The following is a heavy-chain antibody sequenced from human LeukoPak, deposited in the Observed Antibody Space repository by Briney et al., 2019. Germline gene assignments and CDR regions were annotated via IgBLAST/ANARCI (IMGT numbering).Heavy chain of an antibody. J-gene: IGHJ4*02. V-gene: IGHV3-23*01. CDR3: AKLDYYGSGSYYIPTSPFDY. CDR2: ISGSGGST. CDR1: GFTFSSYA. D-gene: IGHD3-10*01. Sequence: SGGSLRLSCAASGFTFSSYAMSWVRQAPGKGLEWVSAISGSGGSTYYADSVKGRFTISRDNSKNTLYLQMNSLRAEDTAVYYCAKLDYYGSGSYYIPTSPFDYWGQGTLVTVSS.